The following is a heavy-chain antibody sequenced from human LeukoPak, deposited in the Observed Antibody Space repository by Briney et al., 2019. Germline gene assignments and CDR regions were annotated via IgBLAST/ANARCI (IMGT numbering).Heavy chain of an antibody. CDR2: ISSSSSYI. J-gene: IGHJ4*02. V-gene: IGHV3-21*01. CDR3: ARGMAVAGTSPKY. CDR1: GFTFSSYS. D-gene: IGHD6-19*01. Sequence: PGGSLRLSCAASGFTFSSYSMNWVRQAPGKGLEWVSSISSSSSYIYYADSVKGRFTISRDNAKNSLYLQMNSLRAEDTAVYYCARGMAVAGTSPKYWGQGTLVTVSS.